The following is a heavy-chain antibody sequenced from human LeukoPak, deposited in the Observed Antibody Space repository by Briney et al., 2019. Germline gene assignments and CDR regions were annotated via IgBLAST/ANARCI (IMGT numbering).Heavy chain of an antibody. CDR3: ARSTLITSFDY. CDR1: GFTFSRHW. J-gene: IGHJ4*02. D-gene: IGHD3-22*01. V-gene: IGHV3-74*01. Sequence: GGSLRLSCAASGFTFSRHWMHWVRQVPGKGLEWVSRINNDGRTTSYADVVKGRFTISRDNSKNTLYLQMNSLRAEDTAVYYCARSTLITSFDYWGQGTLVTVSS. CDR2: INNDGRTT.